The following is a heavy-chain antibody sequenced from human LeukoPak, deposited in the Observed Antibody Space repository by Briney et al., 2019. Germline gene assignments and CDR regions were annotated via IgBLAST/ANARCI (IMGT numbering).Heavy chain of an antibody. J-gene: IGHJ4*02. CDR1: GFTFSSYA. CDR2: ISGSGGST. V-gene: IGHV3-23*01. D-gene: IGHD3-10*01. Sequence: GGSLRLSCAASGFTFSSYAMSWVRQAPGKGLEWVSAISGSGGSTYYADSVKGRFTISRDNSKNTLYLQMNSLRAEDTAVDYCAKGALWFGELFATGYFDYWGQGTLVTVSS. CDR3: AKGALWFGELFATGYFDY.